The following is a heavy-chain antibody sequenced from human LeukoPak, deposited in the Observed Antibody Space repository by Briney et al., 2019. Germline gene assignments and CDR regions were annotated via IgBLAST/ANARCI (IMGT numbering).Heavy chain of an antibody. V-gene: IGHV3-21*01. CDR1: GFTFSKYR. CDR3: AELGITMIGGV. Sequence: GGSLRLSCAASGFTFSKYRINWVRQAPGKGLEWVSSICSSSSYIHYADSVKGRFTISRDNAKNSLYLQMNSLRAEDTAVYYCAELGITMIGGVWGKGTTVTISS. D-gene: IGHD3-10*02. J-gene: IGHJ6*04. CDR2: ICSSSSYI.